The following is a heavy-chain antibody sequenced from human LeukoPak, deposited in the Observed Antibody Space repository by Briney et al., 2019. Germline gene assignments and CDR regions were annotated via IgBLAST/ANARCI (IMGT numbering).Heavy chain of an antibody. Sequence: SVKVSCKASGGTFISYAISWVRQAPGQGLEWMGRITPILGIANYAQKFQGRVTITADKSTSTAYMELSSLRSEDTAVYYCARSDLGYCSGGSCYPLPDWGQGTLVTVSS. CDR1: GGTFISYA. J-gene: IGHJ4*02. CDR2: ITPILGIA. V-gene: IGHV1-69*04. D-gene: IGHD2-15*01. CDR3: ARSDLGYCSGGSCYPLPD.